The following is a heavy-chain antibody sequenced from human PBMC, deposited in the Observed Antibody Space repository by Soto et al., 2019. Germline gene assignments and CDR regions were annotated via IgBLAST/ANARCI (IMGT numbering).Heavy chain of an antibody. D-gene: IGHD3-3*01. Sequence: SETLCITCTFSVGSISIYYWSWIRQPPGKGLDWIGYIYYSGSTNYNPSLKRRVTISVDTSKNQFSLKLSSVTAADTAVYYCARVLGREWSLRRAFDIWGQGTMVTVSS. V-gene: IGHV4-59*01. CDR2: IYYSGST. CDR1: VGSISIYY. J-gene: IGHJ3*02. CDR3: ARVLGREWSLRRAFDI.